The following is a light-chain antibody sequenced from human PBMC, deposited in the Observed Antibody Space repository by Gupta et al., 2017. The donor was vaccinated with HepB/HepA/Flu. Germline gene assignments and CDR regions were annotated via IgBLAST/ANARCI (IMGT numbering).Light chain of an antibody. J-gene: IGKJ4*01. Sequence: DIQMTHSPSSLSASVGDRVTITCRASQGISTSLAWFQQKPGRAPKSLIYAASSLRTGVPSKFSGSGSGTEFTLTISSLQPEDFATYYCQQYDSYPFTFGGGTKVEI. CDR3: QQYDSYPFT. CDR1: QGISTS. CDR2: AAS. V-gene: IGKV1-16*02.